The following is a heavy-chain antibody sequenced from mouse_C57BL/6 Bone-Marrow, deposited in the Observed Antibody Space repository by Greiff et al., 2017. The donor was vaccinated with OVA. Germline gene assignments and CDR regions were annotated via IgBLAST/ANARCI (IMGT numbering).Heavy chain of an antibody. V-gene: IGHV1-85*01. CDR1: GYTFTNYD. CDR2: IYPRDGST. CDR3: ARSGANWDDWYFDV. J-gene: IGHJ1*03. D-gene: IGHD4-1*01. Sequence: VQLQQSGPELVKPGASVKLSCKASGYTFTNYDINWVKQRPGQGLEWIGWIYPRDGSTRYNEKFKGKATLTVDTSSSTAYMELHSLTSEDSAVYFCARSGANWDDWYFDVWGTGTTVTVSS.